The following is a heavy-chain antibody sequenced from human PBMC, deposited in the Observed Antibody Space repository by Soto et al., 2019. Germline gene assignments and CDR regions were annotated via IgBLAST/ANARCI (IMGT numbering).Heavy chain of an antibody. CDR3: ARVFGDSSSYYRDAFDI. CDR2: IIPIFGTA. D-gene: IGHD3-22*01. V-gene: IGHV1-69*13. J-gene: IGHJ3*02. Sequence: SVTVSCKASGGTFSSYAISWVRQAPGQGLEWMGGIIPIFGTANYAQKFQGRVTITADESTSTAYMELSSLRSEDTAVYYCARVFGDSSSYYRDAFDIWGQGTMVTVSS. CDR1: GGTFSSYA.